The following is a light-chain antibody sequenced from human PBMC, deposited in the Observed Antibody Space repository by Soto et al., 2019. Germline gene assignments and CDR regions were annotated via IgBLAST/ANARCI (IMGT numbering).Light chain of an antibody. Sequence: QSVLTQPPSMSGAPGQRVTISCTGSDSNIGARYHVHWYQQLPGKAPRLIIYGNSNRPSGVPDRFSGSKSGSSASLAISGLQADDEATYYCQSYDSNLSGRVFGEGTKVTVL. CDR1: DSNIGARYH. J-gene: IGLJ3*02. V-gene: IGLV1-40*01. CDR3: QSYDSNLSGRV. CDR2: GNS.